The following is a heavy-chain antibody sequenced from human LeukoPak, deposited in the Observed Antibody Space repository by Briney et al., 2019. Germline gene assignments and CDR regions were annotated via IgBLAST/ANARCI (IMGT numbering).Heavy chain of an antibody. CDR2: ISYDGSNK. V-gene: IGHV3-30-3*01. CDR1: GFTFSSYA. D-gene: IGHD2-2*01. CDR3: ARAGGIWFRSTGFDY. J-gene: IGHJ4*02. Sequence: GGSLRLSCAASGFTFSSYAMHWVRQAPGKGLEWVAVISYDGSNKYYADSVKGRFTISRDNSKNTLYLQMNSLRAEDTAVYYCARAGGIWFRSTGFDYWGQGTLVTVSS.